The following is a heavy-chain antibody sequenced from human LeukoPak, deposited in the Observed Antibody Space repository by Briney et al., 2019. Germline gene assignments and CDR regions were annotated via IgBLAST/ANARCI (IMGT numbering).Heavy chain of an antibody. D-gene: IGHD2-15*01. V-gene: IGHV3-48*03. CDR2: ISSSGGTI. CDR3: ARVLRYCSGGNCCSGGLGYMDV. Sequence: PGGSLRLSCAASGFTFSTYEMNWVRQAPGKGLEWVSYISSSGGTIHYSDSVKGRFTISRDNAKNSLFLQMNSLRAEDTAVYYCARVLRYCSGGNCCSGGLGYMDVWGKGTTVTISS. CDR1: GFTFSTYE. J-gene: IGHJ6*03.